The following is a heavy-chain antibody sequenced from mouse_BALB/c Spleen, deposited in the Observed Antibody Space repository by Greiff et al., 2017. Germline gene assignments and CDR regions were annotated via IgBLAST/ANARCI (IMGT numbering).Heavy chain of an antibody. CDR1: GFTFSDYY. J-gene: IGHJ4*01. D-gene: IGHD2-4*01. Sequence: EVKLQESGGGLVKPGGSLKLSCAASGFTFSDYYMYWVRQTPEKRLEWVATISDGGSYTYYPDSVKGRFTISRDNAKNNLYLQMSSLKSEDTAMYYCASWDDYDGDYAMDYWGQGTSVTVSS. V-gene: IGHV5-4*02. CDR3: ASWDDYDGDYAMDY. CDR2: ISDGGSYT.